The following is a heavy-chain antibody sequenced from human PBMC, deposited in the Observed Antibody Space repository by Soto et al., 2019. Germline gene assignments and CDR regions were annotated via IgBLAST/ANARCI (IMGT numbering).Heavy chain of an antibody. Sequence: QITLKESGPALVKPTQTLTLTCTFSGFSLSTSGEGVGWIRQPPGKALEWLAVIYWHDERHSSPSSNTRLAITKDTSKNQVVLIMTNMDPVDTATYYCAHRKGGSFDYWGQGALVTVSS. CDR2: IYWHDER. CDR3: AHRKGGSFDY. D-gene: IGHD1-26*01. J-gene: IGHJ4*02. V-gene: IGHV2-5*01. CDR1: GFSLSTSGEG.